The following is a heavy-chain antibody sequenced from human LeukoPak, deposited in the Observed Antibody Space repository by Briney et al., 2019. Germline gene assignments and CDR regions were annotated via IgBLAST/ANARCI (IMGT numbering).Heavy chain of an antibody. V-gene: IGHV3-7*01. D-gene: IGHD1-1*01. CDR1: GFTFSSYW. CDR3: ARVVGTRARYGY. Sequence: GGSLRLSCAASGFTFSSYWMSLVRQAPGKGLEWVANIKQDGSEKYYVDSVKGRSTISRDNAKNSLYLQMNSLRAEDTAVYYCARVVGTRARYGYWGQGTLVTVSS. J-gene: IGHJ4*02. CDR2: IKQDGSEK.